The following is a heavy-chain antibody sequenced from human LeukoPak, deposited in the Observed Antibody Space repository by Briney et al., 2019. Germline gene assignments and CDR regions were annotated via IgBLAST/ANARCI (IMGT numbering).Heavy chain of an antibody. D-gene: IGHD3-10*01. Sequence: GGSLQISCKGSGCFFTTYWIGWVRQMPGEGLEWMGIIYPDDSDTRYSPSFQGQVTISADKSISTAYLQWSSLKASDTAMYYCARHIRSSGSYYVDYWGQGTLVTVSS. CDR1: GCFFTTYW. J-gene: IGHJ4*02. CDR2: IYPDDSDT. V-gene: IGHV5-51*01. CDR3: ARHIRSSGSYYVDY.